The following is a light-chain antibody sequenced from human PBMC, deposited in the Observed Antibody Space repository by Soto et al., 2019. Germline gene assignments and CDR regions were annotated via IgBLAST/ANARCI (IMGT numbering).Light chain of an antibody. Sequence: EIEMTQSPATLSVSAGERATISCRASQSVSSNLAWYQQKPGQAPRLLIYGASTRATGIPARFSGSGSGTDFTLTLSSLQSEDFAVYYYQQYNNWPRGLTFGGGTKVEIK. CDR3: QQYNNWPRGLT. J-gene: IGKJ4*01. CDR2: GAS. CDR1: QSVSSN. V-gene: IGKV3-15*01.